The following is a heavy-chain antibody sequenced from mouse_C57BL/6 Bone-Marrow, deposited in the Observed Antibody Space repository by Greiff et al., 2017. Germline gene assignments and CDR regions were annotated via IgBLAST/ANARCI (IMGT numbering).Heavy chain of an antibody. Sequence: QVQLQQSGAELVRPGTSVKVSCKASGYAFTNYLIEWVKQRPGQGLEWIGVINPGSGGTNYNEKFKGKATLTADKSSSTAYMQLSSLTSEDSAVYFCARSRLLRLDYWCQGTTLTVSS. V-gene: IGHV1-54*01. CDR3: ARSRLLRLDY. J-gene: IGHJ2*01. D-gene: IGHD2-3*01. CDR1: GYAFTNYL. CDR2: INPGSGGT.